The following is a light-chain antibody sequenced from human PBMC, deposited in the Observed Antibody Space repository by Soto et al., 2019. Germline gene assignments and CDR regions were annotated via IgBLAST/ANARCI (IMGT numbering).Light chain of an antibody. Sequence: LTQPASVSGSPGQSIAISCTGTSSDVGYYNYVSWYQQHPGKAPNVMIYDVNNRPSGVPDRFSGSKSGNTASLTISGLQPEDEADYYCSSYTSSSTYAFGTGTKVTVL. CDR1: SSDVGYYNY. V-gene: IGLV2-14*01. J-gene: IGLJ1*01. CDR2: DVN. CDR3: SSYTSSSTYA.